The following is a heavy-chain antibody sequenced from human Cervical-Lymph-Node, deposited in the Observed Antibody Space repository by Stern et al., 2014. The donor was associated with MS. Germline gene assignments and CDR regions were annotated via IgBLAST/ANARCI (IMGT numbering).Heavy chain of an antibody. Sequence: VQLVESGPGLVKPSQTLSLTCTVSGGSISSGSYYWSWIRQPAGKGLEWIGRIYTSGSTNYNPSLQSRVNIPVDTSKTQFSLKLSSVTAADTAVYYCARNYYDSSGIDDYWGQGTLVTVSS. V-gene: IGHV4-61*02. J-gene: IGHJ4*02. CDR3: ARNYYDSSGIDDY. CDR1: GGSISSGSYY. D-gene: IGHD3-22*01. CDR2: IYTSGST.